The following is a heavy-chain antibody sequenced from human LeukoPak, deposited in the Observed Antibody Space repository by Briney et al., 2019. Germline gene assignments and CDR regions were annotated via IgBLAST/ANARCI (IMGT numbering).Heavy chain of an antibody. CDR2: IYYSGST. CDR1: GGSISSYY. V-gene: IGHV4-59*01. D-gene: IGHD7-27*01. J-gene: IGHJ4*02. CDR3: ARVPGDYYFDY. Sequence: PSETLSLTCTVSGGSISSYYWSWIRQPPGKGLEWIGYIYYSGSTNYNPSLKSRVTISVDTSKNQFSLKLSSVTAADTAVYYCARVPGDYYFDYWGQGTLVTGSS.